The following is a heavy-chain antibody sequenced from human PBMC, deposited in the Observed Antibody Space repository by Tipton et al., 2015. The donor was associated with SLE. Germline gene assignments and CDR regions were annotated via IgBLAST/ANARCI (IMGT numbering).Heavy chain of an antibody. J-gene: IGHJ4*02. CDR3: ARETHKWGYRPFAF. V-gene: IGHV3-21*01. CDR1: GFSFSTFT. Sequence: GSLRLSCATSGFSFSTFTVNWVRQSPGKGLEWVSSISESSTHIFYADSVKGRFTTSRDNTNNSLYLQMTGLSADDTAIYYCARETHKWGYRPFAFWGQGILVTVSS. CDR2: ISESSTHI. D-gene: IGHD7-27*01.